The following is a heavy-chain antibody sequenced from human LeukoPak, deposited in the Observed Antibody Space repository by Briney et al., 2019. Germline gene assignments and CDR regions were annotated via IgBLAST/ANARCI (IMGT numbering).Heavy chain of an antibody. J-gene: IGHJ4*02. V-gene: IGHV1-2*02. D-gene: IGHD3-10*01. CDR2: INPNSGGT. CDR1: GYTFTGYY. CDR3: ARHTSLLWFGELSYFDY. Sequence: ASVKVSCKASGYTFTGYYMHWVRQAPGQGLEWMGWINPNSGGTNYAQKFQGRVTMTRDTSISTAYMELSRLRSDDTAVYYCARHTSLLWFGELSYFDYWGQGILVTVSS.